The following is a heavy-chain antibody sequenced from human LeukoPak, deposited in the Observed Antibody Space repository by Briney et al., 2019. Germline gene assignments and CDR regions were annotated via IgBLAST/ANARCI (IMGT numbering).Heavy chain of an antibody. Sequence: GGSPRLSCAASGFTFSDYYMSWIRQAPGKGLEWVSYISSSGSTIYYADSVKGRFTISRDNAKNSLYLQMNSLRAEDTAVYYCAREVDTAMAVFDYWGQGTLVTVSS. D-gene: IGHD5-18*01. V-gene: IGHV3-11*04. CDR1: GFTFSDYY. CDR2: ISSSGSTI. CDR3: AREVDTAMAVFDY. J-gene: IGHJ4*02.